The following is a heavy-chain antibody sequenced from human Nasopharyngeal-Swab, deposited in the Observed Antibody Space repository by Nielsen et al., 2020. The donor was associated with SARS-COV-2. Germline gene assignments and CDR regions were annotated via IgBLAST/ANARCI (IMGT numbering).Heavy chain of an antibody. J-gene: IGHJ1*01. V-gene: IGHV3-21*01. CDR1: GFTFSSYS. CDR2: ISSSSSYI. Sequence: LSLTCAASGFTFSSYSMNWVRQAPGKGLEWVSSISSSSSYIYYADSVKGRFTISRDNAKNSLYLQMNSLRAEDTAVYYCARGGSSGWYEGLEYFQHWGQGTLVTVSS. D-gene: IGHD6-19*01. CDR3: ARGGSSGWYEGLEYFQH.